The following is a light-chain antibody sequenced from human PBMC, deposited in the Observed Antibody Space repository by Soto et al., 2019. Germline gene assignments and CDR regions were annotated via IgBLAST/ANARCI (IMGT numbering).Light chain of an antibody. V-gene: IGLV2-23*01. CDR1: SSDVGTYNL. Sequence: QSVLTQPASVSGSPGQSVTISCTGTSSDVGTYNLVSWYQQHPAKAPQLLIYEGSKRPSGVSNRFSGSKSGNTASLTISGLQAEDKADYYCSSYAGDATSDVVFGGGTKLTVL. J-gene: IGLJ2*01. CDR2: EGS. CDR3: SSYAGDATSDVV.